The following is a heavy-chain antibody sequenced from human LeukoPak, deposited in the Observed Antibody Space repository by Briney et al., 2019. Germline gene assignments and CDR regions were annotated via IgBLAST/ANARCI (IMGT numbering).Heavy chain of an antibody. CDR3: AGSSGWYSVAVY. V-gene: IGHV4-4*02. CDR2: IYHSGST. Sequence: SETLSLACAVSGGSISSTNWWSWVRQPPGKGLEWIGEIYHSGSTNYNPSLKSRVTISADKSKNQFSLKLSSVTAADTAVYYCAGSSGWYSVAVYWGQGTLVTVSS. D-gene: IGHD6-19*01. J-gene: IGHJ4*02. CDR1: GGSISSTNW.